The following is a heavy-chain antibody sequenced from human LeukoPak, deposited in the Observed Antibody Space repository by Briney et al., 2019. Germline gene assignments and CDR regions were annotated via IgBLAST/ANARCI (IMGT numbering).Heavy chain of an antibody. CDR3: AAYDSSGYYFDY. CDR1: GFHLNM. D-gene: IGHD3-22*01. Sequence: GGSLELSCAASGFHLNMLNWVRQAPGKGLEWGASISSSSSYIYYADSVKGRFTISRDNAKNSRYLQTNSLRPQAPAPYYCAAYDSSGYYFDYWGQGTLGTGSS. J-gene: IGHJ4*02. V-gene: IGHV3-21*01. CDR2: ISSSSSYI.